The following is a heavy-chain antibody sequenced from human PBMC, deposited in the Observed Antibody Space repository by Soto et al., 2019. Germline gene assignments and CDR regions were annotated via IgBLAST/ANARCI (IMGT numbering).Heavy chain of an antibody. V-gene: IGHV3-21*06. J-gene: IGHJ6*02. D-gene: IGHD6-6*01. CDR1: GFTFSNYR. CDR3: ARVHLVRTSSYYCGMDV. Sequence: GSLRLSCATSGFTFSNYRMNWVREAAGKGLEWVASISGSGKDTFYRDSAKGRFTISRDNAESSLVLQMNSLTVDDTAVYHCARVHLVRTSSYYCGMDVWGPGTTVTVSS. CDR2: ISGSGKDT.